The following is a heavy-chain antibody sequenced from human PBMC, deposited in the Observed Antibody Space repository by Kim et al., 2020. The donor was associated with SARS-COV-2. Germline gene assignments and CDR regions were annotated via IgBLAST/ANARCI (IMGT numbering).Heavy chain of an antibody. CDR1: GGSFSGYY. J-gene: IGHJ4*02. CDR2: INHSGST. Sequence: SETLSLTCAVYGGSFSGYYWSWIRQPPGKGLEWIGEINHSGSTNYNPSLKSRVTISVDTSKNQFSLKLSSVTAADTAVYYCARVGRTNGFDYWGQGTLVTVSS. CDR3: ARVGRTNGFDY. D-gene: IGHD2-15*01. V-gene: IGHV4-34*01.